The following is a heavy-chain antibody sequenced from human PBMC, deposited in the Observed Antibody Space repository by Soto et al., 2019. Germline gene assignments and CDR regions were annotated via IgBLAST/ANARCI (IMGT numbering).Heavy chain of an antibody. Sequence: ASVKVFCKASGYLFTAYSMHWVLLAPGEGLEWMGVVNPSGGSTKYAQNFQGRVTMTRDTSTTTTYMELSSLRSDDTAIYYCAREENCSGGTCYSEYFHRWGQGTLVTVSS. CDR2: VNPSGGST. CDR3: AREENCSGGTCYSEYFHR. CDR1: GYLFTAYS. J-gene: IGHJ1*01. V-gene: IGHV1-46*01. D-gene: IGHD2-15*01.